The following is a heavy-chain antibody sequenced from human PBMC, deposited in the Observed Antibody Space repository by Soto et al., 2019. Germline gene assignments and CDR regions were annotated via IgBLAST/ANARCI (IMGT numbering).Heavy chain of an antibody. V-gene: IGHV2-26*02. J-gene: IGHJ6*02. Sequence: SGPTLVNTTETLTLTCTVSGFSLSNGRMGVSWIRQPPGKPLEWLAHFFSDVERSYSASMQSRLTLSTDTSGSQVVLTMTNMDPVDTATYYCARMDGDYNYYGLDVWGQGTTVTVS. CDR3: ARMDGDYNYYGLDV. CDR1: GFSLSNGRMG. D-gene: IGHD3-10*01. CDR2: FFSDVER.